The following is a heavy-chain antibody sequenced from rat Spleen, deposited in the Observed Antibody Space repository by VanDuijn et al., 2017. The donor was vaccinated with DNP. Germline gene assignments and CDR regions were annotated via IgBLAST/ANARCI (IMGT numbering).Heavy chain of an antibody. CDR1: GFAFSDYA. D-gene: IGHD5-1*01. J-gene: IGHJ3*01. CDR3: ARANWEHDSFDY. Sequence: EVQLVESGGGLVQPGRSLKLSCVASGFAFSDYAMAWVRQAPEKGLEWVTGISYDGGRTYYRDSVKGRFTISRDNAKSTLYLQVDSLRSEDTATYYCARANWEHDSFDYWGQGTLVTVSS. CDR2: ISYDGGRT. V-gene: IGHV5-17*01.